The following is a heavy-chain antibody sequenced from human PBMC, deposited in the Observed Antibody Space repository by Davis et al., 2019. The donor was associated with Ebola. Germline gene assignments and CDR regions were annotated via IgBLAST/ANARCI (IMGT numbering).Heavy chain of an antibody. CDR1: GFIFSSYV. D-gene: IGHD2-15*01. CDR3: AKDTPNIWFDV. V-gene: IGHV3-23*01. CDR2: HGTSGDT. Sequence: GESLKISCAASGFIFSSYVMNWVRQAPGKGLEWVSTHGTSGDTYYADSVKGRFTISRDNSKNTLHLQMNSLRVEDTAIYYCAKDTPNIWFDVWGQGTMVAVSS. J-gene: IGHJ3*01.